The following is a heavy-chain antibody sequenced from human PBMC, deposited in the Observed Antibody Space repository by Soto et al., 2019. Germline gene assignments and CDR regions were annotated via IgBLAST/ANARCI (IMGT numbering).Heavy chain of an antibody. CDR3: ARDWWEEPAGKETVSQFDY. D-gene: IGHD6-13*01. CDR2: IWSDGTKK. Sequence: QVHLVESGGGVVQPGRSLTLSCTASGFAFSNYGIHWVRQAPGRGLEWVAVIWSDGTKKIYAGSVRGRFTISRDNSKNTIYLQMNSLRAEDTAVYYCARDWWEEPAGKETVSQFDYWGQGTLVTVSS. V-gene: IGHV3-33*01. CDR1: GFAFSNYG. J-gene: IGHJ4*02.